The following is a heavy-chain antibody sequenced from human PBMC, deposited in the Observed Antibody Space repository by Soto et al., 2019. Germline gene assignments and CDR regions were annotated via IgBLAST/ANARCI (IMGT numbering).Heavy chain of an antibody. CDR2: INHSGST. Sequence: SETLSLTCAVYGGSFSGYYWSWIRQPPGKGLEWIGEINHSGSTNYNPSLKSRVTISVDTSKNQFSLKLSSVTAADTAVYYCARGITMVRGPRGNWFDPWGQGTLVTVSS. J-gene: IGHJ5*02. D-gene: IGHD3-10*01. CDR1: GGSFSGYY. CDR3: ARGITMVRGPRGNWFDP. V-gene: IGHV4-34*01.